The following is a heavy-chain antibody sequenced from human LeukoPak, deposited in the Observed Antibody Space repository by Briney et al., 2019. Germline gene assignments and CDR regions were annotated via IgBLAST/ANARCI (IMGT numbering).Heavy chain of an antibody. J-gene: IGHJ5*01. D-gene: IGHD3-3*01. CDR3: ARDPGAFGFDS. CDR1: GASISSGGYS. CDR2: VYYTGSS. Sequence: SETLSLTCNVPGASISSGGYSWSCIRQPPGKGLEWIVFVYYTGSSNYNTSFKSRLIISVDSSKNQFSLKLTSVTAADTAVYYCARDPGAFGFDSWGQGTLVTVSS. V-gene: IGHV4-30-4*07.